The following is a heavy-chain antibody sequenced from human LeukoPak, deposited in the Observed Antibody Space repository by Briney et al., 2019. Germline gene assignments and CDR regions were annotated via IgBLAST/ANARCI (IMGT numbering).Heavy chain of an antibody. CDR2: INPSGGST. CDR3: ARDLGGYSSSSTNWFDP. V-gene: IGHV1-46*01. Sequence: ASVKVSCKASGYTFTSYYMHWVRQAPGQGLERMGIINPSGGSTSYAQKFQGRVTMTRDTSTSTVYMELSSLRSEDTAVYYCARDLGGYSSSSTNWFDPWGQGTLVTVSS. J-gene: IGHJ5*02. D-gene: IGHD6-13*01. CDR1: GYTFTSYY.